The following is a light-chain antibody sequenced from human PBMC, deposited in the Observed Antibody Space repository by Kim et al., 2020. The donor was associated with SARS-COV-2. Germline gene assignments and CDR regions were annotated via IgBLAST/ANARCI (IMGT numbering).Light chain of an antibody. V-gene: IGKV1-5*03. Sequence: DIQMTQSPSTLSASVGDRVTITCRASQSISSDLAWYQQKPGKVPKFLIYHASSLKSGVPSRFSGSGSGTEFTLTISSLQPDDSATYYCQQYNTYPLTFGGGTQVDIK. CDR1: QSISSD. CDR3: QQYNTYPLT. J-gene: IGKJ4*01. CDR2: HAS.